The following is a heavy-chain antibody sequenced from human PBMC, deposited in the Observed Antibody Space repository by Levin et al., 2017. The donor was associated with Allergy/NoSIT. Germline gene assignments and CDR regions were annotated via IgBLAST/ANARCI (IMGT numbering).Heavy chain of an antibody. CDR2: INPLSGGT. Sequence: GESLKISCKASGYTFTGYHIHWVRQAPGQGLEWMGWINPLSGGTNYAQKFQDRVTMTRDTSISTAYMDLSRLRSDDTAVYYCGRVGYYYYAMDVWGQGTTVTVSS. V-gene: IGHV1-2*02. CDR1: GYTFTGYH. CDR3: GRVGYYYYAMDV. J-gene: IGHJ6*02.